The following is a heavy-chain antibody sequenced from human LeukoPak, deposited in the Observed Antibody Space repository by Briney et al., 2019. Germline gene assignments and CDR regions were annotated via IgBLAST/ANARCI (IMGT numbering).Heavy chain of an antibody. CDR3: ARQSNDYDLWSGFMNWFDP. CDR1: GFTFSSYS. D-gene: IGHD3-3*01. Sequence: PGGSLRLSCAASGFTFSSYSMNWVRQAPGKGLEWVSSISSSSSYIYYADSVKGRFTISRDNAKNSLYLQMNSLRAEDTAVYYCARQSNDYDLWSGFMNWFDPWGQGTLVTVSS. V-gene: IGHV3-21*01. CDR2: ISSSSSYI. J-gene: IGHJ5*02.